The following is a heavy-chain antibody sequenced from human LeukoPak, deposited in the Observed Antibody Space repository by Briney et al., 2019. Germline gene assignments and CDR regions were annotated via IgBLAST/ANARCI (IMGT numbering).Heavy chain of an antibody. V-gene: IGHV3-48*01. CDR1: GFTFSSYS. D-gene: IGHD6-19*01. Sequence: GGSLRLSCAASGFTFSSYSMNWVRQAPGKGLEWVSYISSSSSTIYYADSVKGRFTISRDNAKNSLYLQMNSLRAEDTAVYYCAKKGGDSSGFAFDYWGQGTLVTVSS. J-gene: IGHJ4*02. CDR2: ISSSSSTI. CDR3: AKKGGDSSGFAFDY.